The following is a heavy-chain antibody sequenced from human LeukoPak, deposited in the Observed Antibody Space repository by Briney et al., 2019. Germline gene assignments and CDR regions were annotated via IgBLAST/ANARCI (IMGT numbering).Heavy chain of an antibody. CDR2: IKSKTDGGTT. CDR1: GFTFTNAW. D-gene: IGHD6-13*01. CDR3: TTETYSGSWYGTWFDP. V-gene: IGHV3-15*01. J-gene: IGHJ5*02. Sequence: GGSLRLSCTASGFTFTNAWMTWVRQAPGKGLEWVGRIKSKTDGGTTDYAAPVKGRFTISRDDSKNTLFLQMNSLKAEDTAIYYCTTETYSGSWYGTWFDPWGQGTLVTVSS.